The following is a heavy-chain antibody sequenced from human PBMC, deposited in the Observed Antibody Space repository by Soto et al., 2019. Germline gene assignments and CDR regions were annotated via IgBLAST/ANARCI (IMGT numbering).Heavy chain of an antibody. J-gene: IGHJ4*02. V-gene: IGHV3-74*01. CDR3: ASIPPGWGGGQLVLDY. D-gene: IGHD6-13*01. Sequence: EVQLVESGGGLVQPGGSLRLSCAASGFTFSSFWMYWVRQAPGKGLVWVSRINSDASTTSYADSVKGRFTISRDNAKNTSYLQMTGLGAEDTAGYYGASIPPGWGGGQLVLDYWGQGTLVTVSS. CDR1: GFTFSSFW. CDR2: INSDASTT.